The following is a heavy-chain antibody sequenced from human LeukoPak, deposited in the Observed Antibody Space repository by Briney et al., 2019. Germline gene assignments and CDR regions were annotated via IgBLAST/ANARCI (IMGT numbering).Heavy chain of an antibody. CDR2: INPNSGGT. D-gene: IGHD6-19*01. Sequence: ASVKVSCKASGYTFTGYYMHWVRQAPGQGLEWMGWINPNSGGTNYAQKFQGRVTMTRDTSISTAYMELSRLRSDDTAVYYCARSYPAVAGTLLRYYFDYWGQGTLVTVSS. CDR1: GYTFTGYY. J-gene: IGHJ4*02. CDR3: ARSYPAVAGTLLRYYFDY. V-gene: IGHV1-2*02.